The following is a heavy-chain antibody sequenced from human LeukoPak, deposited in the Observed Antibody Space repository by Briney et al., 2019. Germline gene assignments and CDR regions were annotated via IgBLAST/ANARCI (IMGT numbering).Heavy chain of an antibody. CDR1: AFTFSSYE. CDR3: ARDGGGGYDLVSIGIDY. V-gene: IGHV3-48*03. CDR2: ISSSGSTI. Sequence: PGGSLRLSCAASAFTFSSYEMNWVRQAPGKGLEWVSYISSSGSTIYYADSVKGRFTISRDNAKNSLYLQMNSLRAEDTAVYYCARDGGGGYDLVSIGIDYWGQGTLVTVSS. D-gene: IGHD5-12*01. J-gene: IGHJ4*02.